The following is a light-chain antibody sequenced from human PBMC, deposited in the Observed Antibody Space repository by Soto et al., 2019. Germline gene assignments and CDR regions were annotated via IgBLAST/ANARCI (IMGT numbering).Light chain of an antibody. J-gene: IGKJ2*01. V-gene: IGKV1-6*01. CDR2: AAS. CDR1: QDIRND. Sequence: AIQMTQSPSSLSASVGDRVTITCRASQDIRNDLGWYQQRPGKPPKVLIYAASNLQSGVPPRFSGSGSGTDFALTITSLQPEDFATYYRLQDNNRPYTFGQGTKLE. CDR3: LQDNNRPYT.